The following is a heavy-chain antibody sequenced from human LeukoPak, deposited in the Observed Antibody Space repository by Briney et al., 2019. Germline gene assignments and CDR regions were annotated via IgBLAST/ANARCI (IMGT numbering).Heavy chain of an antibody. Sequence: PGGSLRLSCAASGFTFSSYGMHWVRQAPGKGLEWVAVISYDGSNKYYADSVKGRFTISRDNTKNTLYLQMNSLRAEDTAVYYCAKDGRRRWLQLRLAYFGYWGQGTLVTVSS. J-gene: IGHJ4*02. V-gene: IGHV3-30*18. CDR3: AKDGRRRWLQLRLAYFGY. CDR2: ISYDGSNK. CDR1: GFTFSSYG. D-gene: IGHD5-24*01.